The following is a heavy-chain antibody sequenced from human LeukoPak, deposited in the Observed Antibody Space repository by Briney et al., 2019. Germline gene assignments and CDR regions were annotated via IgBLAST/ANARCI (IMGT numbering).Heavy chain of an antibody. CDR2: INPNSGGT. V-gene: IGHV1-2*02. CDR1: GYTFTGYY. CDR3: ARSYYGSGDEGDWFDP. J-gene: IGHJ5*02. D-gene: IGHD3-10*01. Sequence: ASVKVSCKASGYTFTGYYMHWVRQAPGQGLEWMGWINPNSGGTNYAQKFQGRVTMTRDTSISTAYMELSRLRSDDTVVYYCARSYYGSGDEGDWFDPWGQGTLVTVSS.